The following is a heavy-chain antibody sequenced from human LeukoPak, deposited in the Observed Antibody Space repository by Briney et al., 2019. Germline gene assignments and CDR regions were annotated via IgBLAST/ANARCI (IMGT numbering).Heavy chain of an antibody. D-gene: IGHD3-3*01. CDR2: ISGSGGST. CDR3: AKDKYDFWSGYFGNYYCYYMDV. Sequence: GGSLRLSCAASGFTFSSYAMSWVRQAPGKGLEWVSAISGSGGSTYYADSVKGRFTISRDNSKNTLYLQMNSLRAEDTAVYYCAKDKYDFWSGYFGNYYCYYMDVWGKGTTFTVSS. J-gene: IGHJ6*03. CDR1: GFTFSSYA. V-gene: IGHV3-23*01.